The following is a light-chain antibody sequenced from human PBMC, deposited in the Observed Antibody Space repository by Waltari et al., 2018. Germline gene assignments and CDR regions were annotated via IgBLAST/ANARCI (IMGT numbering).Light chain of an antibody. V-gene: IGLV8-61*01. J-gene: IGLJ2*01. CDR3: VLYMGRGISI. Sequence: QTVVTQEPSFSVSPGGTVTLTCGLSSCSVSTGYSPTWYQQTPGQAPRTLIFSTNTRSSGVPVRFSGSILGNKAALTITGAQADDESDYYCVLYMGRGISIFGGGTKVTVL. CDR1: SCSVSTGYS. CDR2: STN.